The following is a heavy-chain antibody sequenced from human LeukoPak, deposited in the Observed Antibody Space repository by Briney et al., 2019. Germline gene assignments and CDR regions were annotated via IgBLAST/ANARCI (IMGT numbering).Heavy chain of an antibody. Sequence: GSLRLSCAASGFTVSSNYLSWVRQAPGKGLEWVSVIYSGGSTYYADSVKGRFTISRDNSKNTLYLQMNSLRAEDTAVYYCARSGTGDSAFDIWGQGTMVTVSS. CDR3: ARSGTGDSAFDI. CDR2: IYSGGST. V-gene: IGHV3-66*01. J-gene: IGHJ3*02. CDR1: GFTVSSNY. D-gene: IGHD7-27*01.